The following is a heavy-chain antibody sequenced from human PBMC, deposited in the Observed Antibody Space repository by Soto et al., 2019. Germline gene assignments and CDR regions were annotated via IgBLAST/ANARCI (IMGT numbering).Heavy chain of an antibody. D-gene: IGHD4-17*01. CDR2: IYYSGST. CDR3: ARDRVPYGDYYYGMDV. CDR1: GGSISSGGYY. J-gene: IGHJ6*02. V-gene: IGHV4-31*03. Sequence: SETLSLTCTVSGGSISSGGYYWSWIRQHPGKGLEWIGYIYYSGSTYYNPSLKSRVTISVDTSKNQFSLKLSPVTAADTAVYYCARDRVPYGDYYYGMDVWGQGTTVTVSS.